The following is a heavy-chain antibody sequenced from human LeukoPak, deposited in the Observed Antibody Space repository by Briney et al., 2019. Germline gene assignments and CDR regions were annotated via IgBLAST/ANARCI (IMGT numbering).Heavy chain of an antibody. J-gene: IGHJ5*02. V-gene: IGHV3-23*01. CDR3: SAGGLGIRDWFDP. CDR2: ISGSGDRT. D-gene: IGHD3-16*01. CDR1: GFMFHTYA. Sequence: PGWSLRLSCAASGFMFHTYAMSGLRQAPGRGLEGVPVISGSGDRTYYTKSVKGRFTIARDNSKNTLYLQMNSLRAEDTALYYCSAGGLGIRDWFDPWGQGTLVTVCS.